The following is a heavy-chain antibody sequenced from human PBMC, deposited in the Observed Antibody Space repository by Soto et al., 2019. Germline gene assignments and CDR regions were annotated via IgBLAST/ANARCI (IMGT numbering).Heavy chain of an antibody. J-gene: IGHJ6*02. Sequence: QLQLQESGSGLVKPSQTLSLTCAVSGGSISSGGYSWSWIRQPPGKGLEWIGYIYHRGSTYYNPSLQSPVTISVDRSKNQFSLELSSVTAADTAVYYFARGHWLYYYGMDVWGQGTTVTVSS. CDR2: IYHRGST. CDR3: ARGHWLYYYGMDV. D-gene: IGHD1-1*01. V-gene: IGHV4-30-2*01. CDR1: GGSISSGGYS.